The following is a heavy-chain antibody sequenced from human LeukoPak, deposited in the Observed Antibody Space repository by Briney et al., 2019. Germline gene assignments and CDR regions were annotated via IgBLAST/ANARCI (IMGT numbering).Heavy chain of an antibody. CDR2: IIPILGIA. CDR1: GGTFSSYA. V-gene: IGHV1-69*04. J-gene: IGHJ4*02. Sequence: SVKVSCKASGGTFSSYAISWVRQAPGQGLEWMGRIIPILGIANYAQKFQGRVTITADKSTSTAYMELSSLRSEDTAVYYCARDSITYYYGSGSPPLDYWGQGTLVTVSS. D-gene: IGHD3-10*01. CDR3: ARDSITYYYGSGSPPLDY.